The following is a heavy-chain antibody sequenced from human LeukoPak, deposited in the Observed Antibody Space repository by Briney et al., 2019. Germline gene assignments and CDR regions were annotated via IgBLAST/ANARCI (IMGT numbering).Heavy chain of an antibody. D-gene: IGHD6-13*01. Sequence: SVKVSCKASGYTFTSYYMHWARQAPGQGLEWMGGIIPIFGTANYAQKFQGRVTITADKSTSTAYMELSSLRSEDTAVYYCARKITYSSSWYWFDPWGQGTLVTVSS. CDR1: GYTFTSYY. CDR2: IIPIFGTA. V-gene: IGHV1-69*06. J-gene: IGHJ5*02. CDR3: ARKITYSSSWYWFDP.